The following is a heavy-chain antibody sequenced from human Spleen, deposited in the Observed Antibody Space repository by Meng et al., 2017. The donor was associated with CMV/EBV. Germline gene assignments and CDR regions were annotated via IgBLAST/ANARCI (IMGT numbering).Heavy chain of an antibody. CDR2: IGRTGDNI. J-gene: IGHJ5*02. CDR1: GFIFSDYY. V-gene: IGHV3-11*04. CDR3: AREIQLWSDWFDP. D-gene: IGHD5-18*01. Sequence: GESLKISCAASGFIFSDYYMTWIRQAPGKGLEWLSYIGRTGDNIYYADSVKGRFTISRDNAKNSLYLQMNSLRADDTAVYYCAREIQLWSDWFDPWGQGTLVTVSS.